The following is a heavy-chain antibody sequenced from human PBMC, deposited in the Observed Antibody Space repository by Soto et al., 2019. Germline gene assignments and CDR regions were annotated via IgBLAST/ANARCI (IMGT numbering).Heavy chain of an antibody. CDR3: ARIAASGRGWDV. J-gene: IGHJ6*02. D-gene: IGHD6-13*01. CDR1: GFTFSSYW. CDR2: IKQDGSEE. V-gene: IGHV3-7*01. Sequence: EVQLVESGGGLAQPGGSLRLSCVDSGFTFSSYWMSWVRQARVKGLEWVGNIKQDGSEENYVDSVKGRFTISRDNAKNSMYLQMNSLRAEDTAVYYCARIAASGRGWDVWGQGTTVVVSS.